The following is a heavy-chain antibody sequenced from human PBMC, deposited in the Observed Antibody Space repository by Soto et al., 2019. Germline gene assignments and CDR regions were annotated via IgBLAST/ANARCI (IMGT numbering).Heavy chain of an antibody. D-gene: IGHD3-16*01. CDR1: GYTFTSYG. V-gene: IGHV1-18*01. J-gene: IGHJ6*03. CDR3: ARVWGNYNYYYYMDV. Sequence: GASVKVSCKASGYTFTSYGISWVRQAPGQGLEWMGWISAYNGNTNYAQKLQGRVTMTTDTSTSTAYMELRSLRSDDTAVYYCARVWGNYNYYYYMDVWGKGTTVTVSS. CDR2: ISAYNGNT.